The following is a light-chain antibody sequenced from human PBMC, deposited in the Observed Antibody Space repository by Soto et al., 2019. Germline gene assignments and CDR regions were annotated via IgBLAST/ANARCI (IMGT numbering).Light chain of an antibody. V-gene: IGLV1-44*01. CDR3: AAWDDSLNGLV. Sequence: QAVLTQPPSASGTPGQRVTISCSGSSSNIESNTVNWYQQLPGTAPKLLIYSNNQRPSGVPDRFSGSKSGTSASLAISGLQSEDEADYYCAAWDDSLNGLVFGTGTKVTVL. CDR1: SSNIESNT. CDR2: SNN. J-gene: IGLJ1*01.